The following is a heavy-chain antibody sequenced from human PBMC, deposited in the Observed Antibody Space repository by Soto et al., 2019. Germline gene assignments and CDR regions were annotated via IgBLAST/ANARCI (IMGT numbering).Heavy chain of an antibody. D-gene: IGHD5-18*01. V-gene: IGHV3-30*18. CDR3: AKQHTALSNYYGMDV. Sequence: LRLSCAASGFTFSSYGMHWVRQAPGKGLEWVAVISYDGSNKYYADSVKGRFTISRDNSKNTLYLQMNSLRAEDTAVYYCAKQHTALSNYYGMDVWGQGTTVTGLL. CDR1: GFTFSSYG. J-gene: IGHJ6*02. CDR2: ISYDGSNK.